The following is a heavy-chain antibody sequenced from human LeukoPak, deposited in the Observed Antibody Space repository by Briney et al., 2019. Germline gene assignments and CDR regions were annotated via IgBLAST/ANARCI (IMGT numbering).Heavy chain of an antibody. J-gene: IGHJ5*02. CDR2: IYYSGST. Sequence: SETLSLTCTVSGGSISSYYWSWIRQPPGKGLEWIGYIYYSGSTNYKSSLKSRVTISVDTSKNQFSLKLSSVTAADTAVYYCARAPAGGWFDPWGQGTLVTVSS. CDR1: GGSISSYY. V-gene: IGHV4-59*01. D-gene: IGHD3-10*01. CDR3: ARAPAGGWFDP.